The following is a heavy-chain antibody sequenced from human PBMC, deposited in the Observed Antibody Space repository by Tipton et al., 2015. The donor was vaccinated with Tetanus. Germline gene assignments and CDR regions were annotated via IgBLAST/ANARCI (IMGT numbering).Heavy chain of an antibody. CDR2: IWYDGSNK. Sequence: QLVQSGGGVVQPGRSLRLSCAASGFTFSSYGMHWVRQAPGKGLEWVAVIWYDGSNKYYADSVKGRFTTSRDNSKNTLYLQMNSLRAEDTAVYYCAREPRIPRFDYWGQGTLVTVSS. V-gene: IGHV3-30*19. CDR3: AREPRIPRFDY. CDR1: GFTFSSYG. J-gene: IGHJ4*02.